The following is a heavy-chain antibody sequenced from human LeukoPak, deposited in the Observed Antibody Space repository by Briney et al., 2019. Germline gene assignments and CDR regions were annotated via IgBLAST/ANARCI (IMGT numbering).Heavy chain of an antibody. Sequence: GGTLRLSCAASGFTFSSYGMSWVRQAPGKGLEWVSAISGSGGSTYYADSVKGRFTISRDNSKNTLYLQMNSLRAEDTAVYYCAKDPQRRSIAAAGVDYWGQGTLVTVSS. V-gene: IGHV3-23*01. D-gene: IGHD6-13*01. J-gene: IGHJ4*02. CDR1: GFTFSSYG. CDR2: ISGSGGST. CDR3: AKDPQRRSIAAAGVDY.